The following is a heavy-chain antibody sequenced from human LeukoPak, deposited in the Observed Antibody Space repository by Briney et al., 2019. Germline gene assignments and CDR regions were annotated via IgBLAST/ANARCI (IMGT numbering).Heavy chain of an antibody. CDR2: INPSDDST. J-gene: IGHJ4*02. CDR3: ARAYYESSAYRHAVYFDY. Sequence: ASVKNSCRASGYTFTSHYMHWVRQAPGQGLEWMGIINPSDDSTRYAQKFQGRVTMTKDTSTNTVYMHLSSLSSDDTAVYYCARAYYESSAYRHAVYFDYWGQGTLVTVSS. V-gene: IGHV1-46*01. D-gene: IGHD3-22*01. CDR1: GYTFTSHY.